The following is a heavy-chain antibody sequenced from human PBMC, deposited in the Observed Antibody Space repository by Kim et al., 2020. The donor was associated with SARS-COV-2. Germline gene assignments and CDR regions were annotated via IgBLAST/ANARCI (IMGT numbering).Heavy chain of an antibody. Sequence: GGSLRLSCAASTFTFTTDWMSWYRQAPGKGLEWVANIKEDGSEKYYVHSVKGRFTVSRDNAKKFLYLQMNSLRAEDTAVYYCARDQNPAYGGFPSWGQGTLVTVSS. D-gene: IGHD4-17*01. CDR2: IKEDGSEK. V-gene: IGHV3-7*01. CDR1: TFTFTTDW. CDR3: ARDQNPAYGGFPS. J-gene: IGHJ5*02.